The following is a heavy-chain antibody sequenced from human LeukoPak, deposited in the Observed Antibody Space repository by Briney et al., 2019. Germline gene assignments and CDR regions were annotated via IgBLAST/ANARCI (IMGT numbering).Heavy chain of an antibody. CDR3: ASGRHDFLH. CDR1: GFDFRTYW. Sequence: PGGSLRLSCAASGFDFRTYWMTWVRQAPGKGLEWVANINLDGTEEHYVDSSLKGRFTISRDNAKNSLYLQMTSLRVKDTAVYYCASGRHDFLHWGQGTLVTVSS. D-gene: IGHD3/OR15-3a*01. J-gene: IGHJ4*02. CDR2: INLDGTEE. V-gene: IGHV3-7*01.